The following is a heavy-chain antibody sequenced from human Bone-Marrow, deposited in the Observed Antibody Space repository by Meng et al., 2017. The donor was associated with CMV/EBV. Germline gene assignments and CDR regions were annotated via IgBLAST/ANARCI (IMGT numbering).Heavy chain of an antibody. CDR3: ARGSTSRVAQLLLDWFDP. CDR1: GGSISSSSYY. D-gene: IGHD2-2*01. J-gene: IGHJ5*02. V-gene: IGHV4-39*07. CDR2: IYYSGST. Sequence: SETLSLTCTVSGGSISSSSYYWGWIRQPPGKGLEWIGSIYYSGSTYYNPSLKSRVTISVDTSKNQFSLKLSSVTAADTAVYYCARGSTSRVAQLLLDWFDPWGQGTLVTVPS.